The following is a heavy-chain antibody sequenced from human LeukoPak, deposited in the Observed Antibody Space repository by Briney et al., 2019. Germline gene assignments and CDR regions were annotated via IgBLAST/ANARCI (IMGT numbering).Heavy chain of an antibody. CDR2: IYYSGST. CDR3: ARVGNCSGGSCWFDP. J-gene: IGHJ5*02. V-gene: IGHV4-59*01. CDR1: GGSISSYY. Sequence: KSSETLSLTCTVSGGSISSYYWSWIRQPPGKGLEWIGYIYYSGSTNYNPSLKSRVTISVDTSKNQFSLKLSSVTAADTAVYYCARVGNCSGGSCWFDPWGQGTLVTVSS. D-gene: IGHD2-15*01.